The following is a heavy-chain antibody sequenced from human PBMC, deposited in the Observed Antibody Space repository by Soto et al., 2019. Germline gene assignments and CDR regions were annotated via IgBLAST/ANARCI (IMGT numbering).Heavy chain of an antibody. V-gene: IGHV1-69*01. J-gene: IGHJ4*02. D-gene: IGHD3-3*01. CDR2: FIPVYRTL. Sequence: QVQLVQSGAEVKKPGSSVKVSCKASGGSFGNSAINWVRQTPGQGLEWLGGFIPVYRTLNYAQTFQGRVTITADESTGTAYMTLRSLASDDTAVYYCATGVIWIGYFTVDSWGQGTRVTVSS. CDR3: ATGVIWIGYFTVDS. CDR1: GGSFGNSA.